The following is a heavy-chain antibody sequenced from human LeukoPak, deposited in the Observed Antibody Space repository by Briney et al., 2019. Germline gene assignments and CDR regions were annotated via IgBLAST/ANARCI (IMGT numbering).Heavy chain of an antibody. CDR1: GFTFSGAD. D-gene: IGHD1-26*01. CDR3: VRGRGQNSVSNFQGLVY. J-gene: IGHJ4*02. CDR2: IGTTGDT. V-gene: IGHV3-13*01. Sequence: PGGSLRLSCAASGFTFSGADMHWVRQSTGKGLEWVSAIGTTGDTYYLDSVRGRFTISRENAKNSLYLQMNSVRDGDTAVYYCVRGRGQNSVSNFQGLVYWGQGTLVTVSS.